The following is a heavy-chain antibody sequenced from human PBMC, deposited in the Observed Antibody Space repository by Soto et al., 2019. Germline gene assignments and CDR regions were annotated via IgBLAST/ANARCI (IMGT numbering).Heavy chain of an antibody. CDR2: IWYDGSNK. Sequence: GGSLRLSCAASGFTFSSYGMHWVRQAPGKGLEWVAVIWYDGSNKYYADSVKGRFTISRDNSKNTLYLQMNSLRAEDTAVYYCASTAAGTNWFDPWGQGTLVTVSS. V-gene: IGHV3-33*01. CDR3: ASTAAGTNWFDP. CDR1: GFTFSSYG. J-gene: IGHJ5*02. D-gene: IGHD6-13*01.